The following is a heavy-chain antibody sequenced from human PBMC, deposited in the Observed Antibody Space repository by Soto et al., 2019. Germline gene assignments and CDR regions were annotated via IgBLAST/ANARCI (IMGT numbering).Heavy chain of an antibody. V-gene: IGHV1-8*01. CDR2: LSPDSGDT. Sequence: ASGKVSCKASGYTFSSYHINGVRQATGQGLEWMGWLSPDSGDTGYSQKFRGRVTMTRNTSISTAYMEVSSLSFEATAVYYCATGAPGSLTGRTSVGPFDPWGQGTPVTVSS. J-gene: IGHJ5*02. D-gene: IGHD3-9*01. CDR1: GYTFSSYH. CDR3: ATGAPGSLTGRTSVGPFDP.